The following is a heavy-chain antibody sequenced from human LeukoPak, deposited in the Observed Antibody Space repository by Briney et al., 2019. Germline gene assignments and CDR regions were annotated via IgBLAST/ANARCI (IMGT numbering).Heavy chain of an antibody. V-gene: IGHV3-48*04. J-gene: IGHJ4*02. CDR2: ISSTSTVI. CDR1: GFTFSSYA. D-gene: IGHD2-2*01. CDR3: ARNLPAADY. Sequence: PGGSLRLSCAASGFTFSSYAMSWVRQAPGKGLEWVSYISSTSTVIYYADSVKGRFTISRDNAKNSLYLQMNSLRAEDTAVYYCARNLPAADYWGRGTLVTVSS.